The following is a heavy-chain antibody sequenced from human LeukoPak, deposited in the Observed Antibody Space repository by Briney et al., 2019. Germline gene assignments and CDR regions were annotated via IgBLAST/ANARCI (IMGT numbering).Heavy chain of an antibody. CDR2: IYNTGIV. CDR1: GGSVSSGSYY. CDR3: ARGRGVVVPAAIGDFDY. J-gene: IGHJ4*02. D-gene: IGHD2-2*02. V-gene: IGHV4-61*01. Sequence: SDALSLTCTVSGGSVSSGSYYWSWIRQSPGKGLEWIGYIYNTGIVDYNPSLRSRVTISVDTSKNQFSLKLSSVTAADTPVYYCARGRGVVVPAAIGDFDYWGQGTLVTVSS.